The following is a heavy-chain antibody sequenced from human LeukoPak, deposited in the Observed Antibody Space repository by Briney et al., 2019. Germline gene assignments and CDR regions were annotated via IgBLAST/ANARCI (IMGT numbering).Heavy chain of an antibody. Sequence: PGGPLRLSCAASGFTFSSYSMNWVRQAPGKGLEWVSAISGSGGSTYYADSVKGRFTISRDNSKNTLYLQINSLRAEDTAVYYCAKERWLQLGFDYWGQGTLVTVSS. J-gene: IGHJ4*02. CDR1: GFTFSSYS. D-gene: IGHD5-24*01. V-gene: IGHV3-23*01. CDR2: ISGSGGST. CDR3: AKERWLQLGFDY.